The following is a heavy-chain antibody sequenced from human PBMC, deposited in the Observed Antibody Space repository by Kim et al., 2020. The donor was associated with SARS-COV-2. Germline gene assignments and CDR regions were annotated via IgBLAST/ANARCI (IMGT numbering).Heavy chain of an antibody. J-gene: IGHJ4*02. CDR1: GFTFSSYG. CDR3: ARDIVSGSYHPTGFDY. Sequence: GGSLRLSCAASGFTFSSYGMHWVRQAPGKGLEWVAVIWYDGSNKYYADSVKGRFTISRDNSKNTLYLQMNSLRAEDTAVYYCARDIVSGSYHPTGFDYWGQGTLVTVSS. CDR2: IWYDGSNK. V-gene: IGHV3-33*01. D-gene: IGHD1-26*01.